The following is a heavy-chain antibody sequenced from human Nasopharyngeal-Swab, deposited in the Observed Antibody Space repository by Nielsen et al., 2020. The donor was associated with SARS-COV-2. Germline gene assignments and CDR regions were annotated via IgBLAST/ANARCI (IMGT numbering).Heavy chain of an antibody. J-gene: IGHJ6*02. V-gene: IGHV4-59*01. CDR3: AIGGGGSYYYGMDV. Sequence: WIRQPPGKGLEWIGYIYYSGSTNYNPSLKSRVTISVDTSKNQCSLKLSSVTAADTAVYYCAIGGGGSYYYGMDVWGQGTTVTVSS. D-gene: IGHD3-16*01. CDR2: IYYSGST.